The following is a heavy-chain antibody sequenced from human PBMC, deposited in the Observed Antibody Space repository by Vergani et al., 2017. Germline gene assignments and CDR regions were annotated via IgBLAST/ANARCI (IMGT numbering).Heavy chain of an antibody. J-gene: IGHJ3*02. Sequence: EVQLVKSGGDLVQPGRSLRLSCTASGFTFGYYAMDWFRQAPGQGLEWVGGIRSKAYGQATIYAASVKGRFTISRDDSKSIAYLQMNNLQTEDTAMYYCVRDQVTMLRGSDALDIWGQGTMVTVSS. V-gene: IGHV3-49*03. CDR3: VRDQVTMLRGSDALDI. D-gene: IGHD3-10*01. CDR2: IRSKAYGQAT. CDR1: GFTFGYYA.